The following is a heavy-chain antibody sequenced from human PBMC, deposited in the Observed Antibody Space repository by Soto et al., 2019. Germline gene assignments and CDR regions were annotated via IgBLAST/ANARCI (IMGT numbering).Heavy chain of an antibody. V-gene: IGHV1-8*01. J-gene: IGHJ4*02. Sequence: ASVKVSCKASGYTFTSYDINWVRQATGQGLEWMGWMNPNSGNTGYAQKFQGRVTMTRNTSISTAYMELSSLRSEYTAVYYLAGDGYDYSWGSYCFDCWGQGSRFSVAS. D-gene: IGHD3-16*01. CDR1: GYTFTSYD. CDR2: MNPNSGNT. CDR3: AGDGYDYSWGSYCFDC.